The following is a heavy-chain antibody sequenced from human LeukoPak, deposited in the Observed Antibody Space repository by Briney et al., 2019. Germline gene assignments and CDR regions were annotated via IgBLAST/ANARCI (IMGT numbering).Heavy chain of an antibody. CDR2: IYDSGNT. CDR1: GGSSSSYY. Sequence: SETLSLTCTVSGGSSSSYYWSWIRQPPGKGLEWIGHIYDSGNTNYNPSLKSRVTISVDTSKNQFSLKLRFVTAADTAVYYCAREGLVDSSGYPDAFDIWGQGTMVTVSS. V-gene: IGHV4-59*01. CDR3: AREGLVDSSGYPDAFDI. D-gene: IGHD3-22*01. J-gene: IGHJ3*02.